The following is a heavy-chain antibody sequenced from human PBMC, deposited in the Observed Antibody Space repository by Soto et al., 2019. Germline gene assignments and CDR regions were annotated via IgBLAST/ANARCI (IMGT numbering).Heavy chain of an antibody. CDR1: GFTFSSYA. D-gene: IGHD5-12*01. V-gene: IGHV3-30-3*01. CDR2: ISFHGTNK. J-gene: IGHJ4*02. Sequence: GGSLRLSCAASGFTFSSYAMHWVRQAPGEGLEWVAVISFHGTNKNYADSVKGRFTISRDNSNNTVFLEMNSLRPEDTAMYYCARDGRAYSGQDSLDFWGQGTQVTVYS. CDR3: ARDGRAYSGQDSLDF.